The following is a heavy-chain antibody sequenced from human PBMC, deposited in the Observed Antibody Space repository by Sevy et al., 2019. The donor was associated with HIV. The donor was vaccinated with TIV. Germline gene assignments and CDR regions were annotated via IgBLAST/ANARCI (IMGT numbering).Heavy chain of an antibody. Sequence: GGSLRLSCAASAFTFSSYAMHWVRQAPGKGLEWVAVISYDGSNKYYADSVKGRFTISRDNSKNTLYLQMNSLRAEDTAVYYCARDTVFCSGGSCYSYYYYGMDVWGQGTTVTVSS. J-gene: IGHJ6*02. V-gene: IGHV3-30-3*01. CDR2: ISYDGSNK. D-gene: IGHD2-15*01. CDR3: ARDTVFCSGGSCYSYYYYGMDV. CDR1: AFTFSSYA.